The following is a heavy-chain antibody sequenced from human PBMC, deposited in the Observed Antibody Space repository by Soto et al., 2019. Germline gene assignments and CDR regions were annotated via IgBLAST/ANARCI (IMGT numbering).Heavy chain of an antibody. CDR2: IYYRGNA. CDR3: ARLEGLATISYYFDF. J-gene: IGHJ4*02. Sequence: SETLSLTCSVSDDSINSDKYYWCWIRQPPGKGLEWIGSIYYRGNAYYNPSLQTRVTISLDKSKSQFSLKLNSVTAADSAVYCARLEGLATISYYFDFWGPGALVTVSS. V-gene: IGHV4-39*01. CDR1: DDSINSDKYY. D-gene: IGHD3-9*01.